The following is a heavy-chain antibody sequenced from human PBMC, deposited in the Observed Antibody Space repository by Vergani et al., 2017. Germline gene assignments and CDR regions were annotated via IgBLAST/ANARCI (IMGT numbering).Heavy chain of an antibody. Sequence: QVQLVESGGGVVQPGRSLRLYCAASGFTFSSYAMHWVRQAPGKGLEWVAVISYDGSNKYYADSVKGRFTISRDNSKNTLYLQMNSLRAEDTAVYYCARDWGPWDIVVVGNYWGQGTLVIVSS. D-gene: IGHD2-2*01. V-gene: IGHV3-30-3*01. CDR2: ISYDGSNK. CDR3: ARDWGPWDIVVVGNY. CDR1: GFTFSSYA. J-gene: IGHJ4*02.